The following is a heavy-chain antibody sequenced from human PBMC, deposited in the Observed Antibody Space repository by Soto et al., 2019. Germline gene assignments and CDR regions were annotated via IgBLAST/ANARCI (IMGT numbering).Heavy chain of an antibody. CDR3: ARFTMIVDTAIVAGGAFDM. CDR2: IYYSGST. V-gene: IGHV4-59*01. J-gene: IGHJ3*02. D-gene: IGHD5-18*01. Sequence: RLLLGKGLEWIGYIYYSGSTNYNPSLKIRVTISVDTSKNQFSLKLSSVTAADTAVYYCARFTMIVDTAIVAGGAFDMCGRGRIV.